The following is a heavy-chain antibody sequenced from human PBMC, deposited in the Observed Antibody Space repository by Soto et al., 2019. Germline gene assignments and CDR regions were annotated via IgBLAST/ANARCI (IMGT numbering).Heavy chain of an antibody. V-gene: IGHV1-69*01. CDR1: GGNFRTNV. Sequence: QVQLLQSGAVVKKPGSSVKVSCKASGGNFRTNVFNWVRQAPGQGLEWMGGILPIFGTTNYAQRFQGRVTITADESTGTAYRELSSLRSDDTAIYDCARQADRVSTFFDYWGQGTPLTVSS. CDR3: ARQADRVSTFFDY. J-gene: IGHJ4*02. D-gene: IGHD3-3*01. CDR2: ILPIFGTT.